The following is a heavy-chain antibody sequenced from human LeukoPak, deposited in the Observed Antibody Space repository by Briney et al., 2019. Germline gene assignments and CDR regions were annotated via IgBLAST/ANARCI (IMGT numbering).Heavy chain of an antibody. CDR1: GFTFSSYA. J-gene: IGHJ6*03. D-gene: IGHD4-17*01. V-gene: IGHV3-7*01. CDR3: ARDHGDYAANYYYYYMDV. CDR2: IKQDGSEK. Sequence: PGGSLRLSCAASGFTFSSYAMHWVRQAPGKGLEWVANIKQDGSEKHYVDSVKGRFTISRDNAKNSLYLQMNSLRAEDTAVYYCARDHGDYAANYYYYYMDVWGKGTTVTVSS.